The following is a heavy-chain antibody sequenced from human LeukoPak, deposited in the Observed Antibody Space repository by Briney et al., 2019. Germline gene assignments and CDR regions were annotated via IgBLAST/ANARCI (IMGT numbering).Heavy chain of an antibody. V-gene: IGHV1-2*02. CDR2: INPNRGVT. CDR1: GYTFTDYY. Sequence: ASVKVSCKASGYTFTDYYIHWVRQAPGQGLEWMGWINPNRGVTNFAQKFQGRVTMTRDTSISTAYMELSRLRSDDTAVYYCARGASHAQIDYWGQGTLVTVSS. J-gene: IGHJ4*02. CDR3: ARGASHAQIDY.